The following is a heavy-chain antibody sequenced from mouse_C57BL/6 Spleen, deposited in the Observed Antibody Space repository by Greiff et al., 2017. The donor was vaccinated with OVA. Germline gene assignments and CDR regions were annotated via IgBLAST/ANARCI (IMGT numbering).Heavy chain of an antibody. CDR3: AREGYGNYGISWFAY. J-gene: IGHJ3*01. CDR1: GYTFTSYW. CDR2: INPSNGGT. D-gene: IGHD2-10*02. Sequence: QVQLQQPGTELVKPGASVKLSCKASGYTFTSYWMHWVQQRPGQGLEWIGNINPSNGGTNYNEKVKSQATLTVDKATNTAYMQLSSLTSEYSAVYYCAREGYGNYGISWFAYWGQGTLVTVSA. V-gene: IGHV1-53*01.